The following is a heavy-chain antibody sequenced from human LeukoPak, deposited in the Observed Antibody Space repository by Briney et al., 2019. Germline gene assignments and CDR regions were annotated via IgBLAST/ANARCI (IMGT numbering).Heavy chain of an antibody. CDR1: GFTFSSYW. CDR3: ARGVTYYDFWSGYYNGYFDY. J-gene: IGHJ4*02. D-gene: IGHD3-3*01. V-gene: IGHV3-7*04. CDR2: IKQDGSEK. Sequence: GGSLRLSCAASGFTFSSYWMSWVRQAPGKGLEWGANIKQDGSEKYYVDSVKGRFTISRDNAKNSLYLQMNSLRAADTAVYYCARGVTYYDFWSGYYNGYFDYWGQGTLVTVSS.